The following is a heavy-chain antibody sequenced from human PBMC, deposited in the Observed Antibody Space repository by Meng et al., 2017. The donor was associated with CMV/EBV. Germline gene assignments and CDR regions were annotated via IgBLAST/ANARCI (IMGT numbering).Heavy chain of an antibody. V-gene: IGHV1-18*01. CDR2: ISAYNGNT. J-gene: IGHJ4*02. CDR3: ARAEAGIAVAGTQDY. CDR1: GYTFTSYG. Sequence: ASVKVSCKASGYTFTSYGISWVRQAPGQGLEWMGWISAYNGNTNYAQKLQGRVTMTTDTSTSTAYMELRSLRSDDTAVYYCARAEAGIAVAGTQDYWGQGTLVTVSS. D-gene: IGHD6-19*01.